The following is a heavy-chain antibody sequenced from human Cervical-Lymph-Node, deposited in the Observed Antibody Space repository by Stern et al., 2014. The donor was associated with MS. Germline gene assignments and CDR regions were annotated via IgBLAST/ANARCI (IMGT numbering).Heavy chain of an antibody. CDR3: ARVPLVVLVPTRGDAFDI. CDR2: IIPMYDLA. CDR1: GGTFSSYT. Sequence: VQLVQSGAEVRKPGSSVRVSCKTSGGTFSSYTISWVRQVPGQGLEWMGRIIPMYDLAKYAQKFQGRVTITADKSTSTAYMELSSLRSEDTAVYYCARVPLVVLVPTRGDAFDIWGQGTMVTVSS. J-gene: IGHJ3*02. V-gene: IGHV1-69*04. D-gene: IGHD2-21*01.